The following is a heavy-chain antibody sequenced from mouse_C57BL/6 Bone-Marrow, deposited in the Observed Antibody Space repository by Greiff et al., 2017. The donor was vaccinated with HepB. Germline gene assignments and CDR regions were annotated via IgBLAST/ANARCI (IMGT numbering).Heavy chain of an antibody. D-gene: IGHD2-3*01. Sequence: VQLVESGPGLVAPSQSLSITCTVSGFSLTSYAISWVRQPPGKGLEWLVVIWTGGGTNYNSALKSRLSISKDNSKSQVFLKMNSLQTDDTARYYCARWLLCAMDYWGQGTSVTVSS. V-gene: IGHV2-9-1*01. CDR3: ARWLLCAMDY. CDR1: GFSLTSYA. CDR2: IWTGGGT. J-gene: IGHJ4*01.